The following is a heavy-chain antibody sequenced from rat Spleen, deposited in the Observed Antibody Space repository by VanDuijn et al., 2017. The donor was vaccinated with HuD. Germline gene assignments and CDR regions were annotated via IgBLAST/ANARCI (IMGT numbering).Heavy chain of an antibody. V-gene: IGHV2S12*01. CDR2: ISSGGST. J-gene: IGHJ2*01. CDR3: TRETIATIDY. Sequence: QVQLKESGPGLVQPSQTLSLTCTVSGFSLTSNGVSWVRQPPGKGLEWIAAISSGGSTYYNSAHKSRLSISRDTSKSQVFLKMNSLQTEDTAIYFCTRETIATIDYWGQGVMVTVSS. CDR1: GFSLTSNG. D-gene: IGHD1-2*01.